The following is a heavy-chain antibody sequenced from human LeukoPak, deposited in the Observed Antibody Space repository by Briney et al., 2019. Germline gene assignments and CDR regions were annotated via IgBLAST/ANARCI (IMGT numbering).Heavy chain of an antibody. CDR1: GGSISSYY. CDR2: IYYSGST. CDR3: ARKQSSGYYVKRKRFDY. J-gene: IGHJ4*02. Sequence: PSETLSLTCSVSGGSISSYYWSWIRQPPGKGQEWIGYIYYSGSTNYNPSLKSRVTISVDTSKNQFSLKLSSVTAADTAVYYCARKQSSGYYVKRKRFDYWGQGTLVTVSS. D-gene: IGHD3-22*01. V-gene: IGHV4-59*01.